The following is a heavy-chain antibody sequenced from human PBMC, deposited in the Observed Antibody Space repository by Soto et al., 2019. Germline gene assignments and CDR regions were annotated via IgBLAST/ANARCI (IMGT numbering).Heavy chain of an antibody. CDR1: GGTFRSYT. CDR3: SSPDGYGDPVHFQH. CDR2: IIPILGIA. J-gene: IGHJ1*01. D-gene: IGHD4-17*01. V-gene: IGHV1-69*02. Sequence: QVQLVQSGAEVKKPGSSVKVSCKHSGGTFRSYTISWVRQAPGQGHEWMGRIIPILGIANYAQKFQGRVTITADKSTSTAYMELSSQRSEDTAVYYCSSPDGYGDPVHFQHCGQGTLVTVSS.